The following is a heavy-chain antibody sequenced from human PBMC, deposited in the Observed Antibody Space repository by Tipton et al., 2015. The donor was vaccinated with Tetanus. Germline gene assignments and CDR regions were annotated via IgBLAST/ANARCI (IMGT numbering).Heavy chain of an antibody. D-gene: IGHD3-3*01. CDR1: GGSISNSEYY. CDR2: ISYSGST. CDR3: ARHVHGSGALLAGERYYYYGMDV. Sequence: TLSLTCSLSGGSISNSEYYWAWIRQPPGKGLEWIGSISYSGSTYYNPSLKSRVAISVDTSKNQFSLKLSSVTATDTAIYYCARHVHGSGALLAGERYYYYGMDVWGQGTPVTVSS. V-gene: IGHV4-39*01. J-gene: IGHJ6*02.